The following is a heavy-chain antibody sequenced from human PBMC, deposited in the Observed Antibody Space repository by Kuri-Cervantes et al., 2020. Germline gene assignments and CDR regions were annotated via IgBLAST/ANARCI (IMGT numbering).Heavy chain of an antibody. CDR3: AREASSNYVGYYYYGMDV. CDR1: GGSISSGSYY. D-gene: IGHD4-11*01. V-gene: IGHV4-61*02. CDR2: TYTSGST. J-gene: IGHJ6*02. Sequence: SETLSLTCTVSGGSISSGSYYWSWIRQPAGKGLEWIGRTYTSGSTNYNPSLKSRVTISVDTSKNQFSLKLSSVTAADTAVYYCAREASSNYVGYYYYGMDVWGQGTTVTVSS.